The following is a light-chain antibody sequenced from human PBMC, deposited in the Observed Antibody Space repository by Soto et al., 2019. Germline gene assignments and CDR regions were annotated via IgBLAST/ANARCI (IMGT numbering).Light chain of an antibody. CDR1: QSISSW. Sequence: DIQMTQSPSTLSASVGDRVTITCRASQSISSWLAWYQQKPGKAPKLLIYDASSLDSGVPSRFSGSGSGTEFTLTISSLQPDDFANYYCQQYTSYSKWTLGQGTKVDIK. J-gene: IGKJ1*01. CDR3: QQYTSYSKWT. V-gene: IGKV1-5*01. CDR2: DAS.